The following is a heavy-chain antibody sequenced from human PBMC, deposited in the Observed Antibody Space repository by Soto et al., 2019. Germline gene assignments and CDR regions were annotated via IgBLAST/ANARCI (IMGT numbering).Heavy chain of an antibody. CDR1: GGSISSGGYY. V-gene: IGHV4-31*03. CDR3: ARDFGYCSGGSCSGFKY. J-gene: IGHJ4*02. Sequence: SETLSLTCTVSGGSISSGGYYWSWIRQHPGKGLEWIGYIYYSGSTYYNPSLKSRVTISVDTSKNQFSLKLSSVTAADTAVYYCARDFGYCSGGSCSGFKYWGQGTLVTVSS. CDR2: IYYSGST. D-gene: IGHD2-15*01.